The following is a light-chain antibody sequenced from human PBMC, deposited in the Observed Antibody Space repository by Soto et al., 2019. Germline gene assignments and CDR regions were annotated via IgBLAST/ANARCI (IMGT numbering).Light chain of an antibody. CDR1: SSDVGGYNY. J-gene: IGLJ1*01. Sequence: LTQPASVSGSPGQSITISCTGTSSDVGGYNYVSWYQQHPGKAPKLMIYEVSNRPSGVSNRFFGSKSGNTASLTISGLQAEDEADYYCSSYTSSSTHYVFGTGTKVTVL. V-gene: IGLV2-14*01. CDR2: EVS. CDR3: SSYTSSSTHYV.